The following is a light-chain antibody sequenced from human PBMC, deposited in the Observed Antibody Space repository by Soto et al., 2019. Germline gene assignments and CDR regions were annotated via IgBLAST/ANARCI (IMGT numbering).Light chain of an antibody. V-gene: IGKV1-5*03. J-gene: IGKJ2*01. CDR3: QQYSRYSA. Sequence: DIQVTQSPATLSAPVGDRVTITCRASQSINIYLAWYRQKPGKAPELLIYQASILEPGVPSRFSGRGSGTEFTLTISSLQPDDFATYYCQQYSRYSAFGQGTKVDIK. CDR2: QAS. CDR1: QSINIY.